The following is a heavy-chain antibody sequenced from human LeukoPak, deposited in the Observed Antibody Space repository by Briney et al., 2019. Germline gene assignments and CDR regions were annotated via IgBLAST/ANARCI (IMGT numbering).Heavy chain of an antibody. D-gene: IGHD6-13*01. J-gene: IGHJ5*02. CDR2: IYASGST. Sequence: PSETLSLTCTVSGGSISSYSWSWIRQPPGEGLEWNGNIYASGSTNYNPSLESRVTISVDTSKNQFSLNLSSVTAADTAVYYCARHGGAATGSNRWFAPWGQGTLVTVSS. CDR3: ARHGGAATGSNRWFAP. CDR1: GGSISSYS. V-gene: IGHV4-4*09.